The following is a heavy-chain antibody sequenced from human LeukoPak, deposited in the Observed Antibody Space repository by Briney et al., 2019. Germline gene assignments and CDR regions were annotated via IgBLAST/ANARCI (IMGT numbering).Heavy chain of an antibody. J-gene: IGHJ5*02. Sequence: SETLSLTCAVYGGSFSGYYWSWIRQPPGKGLEWIGEINHSGSTNYNPSLKSRVTISVDTSKNQFSLKLSSVTAADTAVYYCARQIKDSSWFDPWGQGTLVTVSS. D-gene: IGHD2-15*01. CDR3: ARQIKDSSWFDP. V-gene: IGHV4-34*01. CDR2: INHSGST. CDR1: GGSFSGYY.